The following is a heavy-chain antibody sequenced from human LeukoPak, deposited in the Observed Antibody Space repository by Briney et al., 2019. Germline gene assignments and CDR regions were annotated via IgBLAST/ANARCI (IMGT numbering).Heavy chain of an antibody. J-gene: IGHJ4*01. CDR1: GYNFTSYW. CDR3: ARGSVIDY. Sequence: GGSLKISRKGSGYNFTSYWVAWVRQVPDKGLEWMGIIWPGDSETTYSPSFQGQVTISADKSISTAYLQWNSLKASDTAIYYCARGSVIDYWGQGTLVTVSS. D-gene: IGHD3-16*02. CDR2: IWPGDSET. V-gene: IGHV5-51*01.